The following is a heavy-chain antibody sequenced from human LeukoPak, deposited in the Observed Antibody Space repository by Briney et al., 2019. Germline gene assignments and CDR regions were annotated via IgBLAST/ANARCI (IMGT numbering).Heavy chain of an antibody. CDR3: ARDGNEAVAGTGAVTY. J-gene: IGHJ4*02. CDR2: INPSSGDT. CDR1: GYPFTGYY. V-gene: IGHV1-2*02. D-gene: IGHD6-19*01. Sequence: ASVKVSCKTSGYPFTGYYMHWVRRAPGQGLEWMGWINPSSGDTNYAQNFQGRVTMTRDTSISTAYMELSRLTSDDTAVYYCARDGNEAVAGTGAVTYWGQGTLVTVSS.